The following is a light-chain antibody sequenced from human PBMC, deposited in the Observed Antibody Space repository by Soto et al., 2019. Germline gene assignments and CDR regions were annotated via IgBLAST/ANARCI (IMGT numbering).Light chain of an antibody. CDR2: AAS. CDR3: QQYYSYPLT. V-gene: IGKV1-8*01. CDR1: QGISSY. Sequence: AIRMTQSPSSFSASTGDRVTITCRASQGISSYLAWYQQKPGKAPKLLIYAASTLQSGVPSRFSGSGSGTDFTLTISCLTSEDFATYYCQQYYSYPLTVGGGTNVDTK. J-gene: IGKJ4*01.